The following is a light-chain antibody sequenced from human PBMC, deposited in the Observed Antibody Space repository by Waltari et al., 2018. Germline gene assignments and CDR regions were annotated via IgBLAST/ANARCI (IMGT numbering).Light chain of an antibody. CDR3: QQRGNWPPWT. CDR2: DTS. V-gene: IGKV3-11*01. Sequence: EIVLTQSPATLSVSPGESATLSCRASQSVSSFLAWYQQKPGQAPRLLIYDTSNRATGIPARFTGSGSGTDFTLTISSLEPEDSAVYYCQQRGNWPPWTFGQGTKVEV. CDR1: QSVSSF. J-gene: IGKJ1*01.